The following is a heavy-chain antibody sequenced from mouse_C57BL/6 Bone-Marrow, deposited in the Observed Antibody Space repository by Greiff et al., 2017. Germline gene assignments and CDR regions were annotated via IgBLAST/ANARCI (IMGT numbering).Heavy chain of an antibody. V-gene: IGHV1-7*01. Sequence: VQLQQSGAELAKPGASVKLSCKASGYTFPSYWMHWVEQRPGPGLEWFGYISASGGYTKYNQKFKEHVTLTTDKSSSTAYMQLRSMTNEDSAFYYCADGFCDYWGQGTTHTV. CDR1: GYTFPSYW. J-gene: IGHJ2*01. CDR2: ISASGGYT. CDR3: ADGFCDY.